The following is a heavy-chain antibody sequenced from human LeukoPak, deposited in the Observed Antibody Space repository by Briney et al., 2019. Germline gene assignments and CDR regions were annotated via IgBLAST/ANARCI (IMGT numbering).Heavy chain of an antibody. CDR2: ISGSGGST. CDR3: AKDLHWESIAVAGGKLDP. V-gene: IGHV3-23*01. Sequence: PGGSLRLSCAASGFTFSSYAMSWVRQAPGKGLEWVPAISGSGGSTYYADSVKGRFTISRDNSKNTLYLQMNSLRAEDTAVYYCAKDLHWESIAVAGGKLDPWGQGTLVTVSS. CDR1: GFTFSSYA. J-gene: IGHJ5*02. D-gene: IGHD6-19*01.